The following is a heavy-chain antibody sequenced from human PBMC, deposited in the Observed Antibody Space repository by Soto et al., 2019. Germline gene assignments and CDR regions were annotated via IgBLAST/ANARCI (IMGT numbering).Heavy chain of an antibody. D-gene: IGHD3-3*01. V-gene: IGHV4-31*03. CDR3: ARTDYDFWSGYYGKNNWFDP. Sequence: SETLSLTCTISGGSISSDNHYWSWNRQHPGKGLEWIGYIHYTGSTYYNPSLESRVTISVDTSKNQFSLKLSSVTAADTAVYYCARTDYDFWSGYYGKNNWFDPWGQGTLVTVSS. CDR2: IHYTGST. CDR1: GGSISSDNHY. J-gene: IGHJ5*02.